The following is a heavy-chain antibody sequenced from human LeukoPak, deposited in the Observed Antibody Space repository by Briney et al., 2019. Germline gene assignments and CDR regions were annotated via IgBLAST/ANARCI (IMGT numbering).Heavy chain of an antibody. D-gene: IGHD3-22*01. J-gene: IGHJ4*02. CDR2: IYPGDSDT. CDR1: GYSFTSYW. Sequence: GESLKLSCKGSGYSFTSYWIGWVRQMPGKGLEWMGIIYPGDSDTRYRPSFRGQVTTSAAKSISTAFLQWSILKASDTAMYYCARTLVYDSSGYYFDYWGQGTLVTVSS. CDR3: ARTLVYDSSGYYFDY. V-gene: IGHV5-51*01.